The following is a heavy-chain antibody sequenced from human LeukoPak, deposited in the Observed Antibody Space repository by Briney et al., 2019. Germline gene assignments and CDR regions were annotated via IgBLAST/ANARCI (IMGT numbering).Heavy chain of an antibody. CDR2: VNPNSGNT. D-gene: IGHD2-2*02. J-gene: IGHJ6*03. Sequence: ASVKVSCKASGYTFTSYDINWVRQATGQGPEWMGWVNPNSGNTGYAQKFQGRVTMTRNTSINTAYMELSSLRSEDTAVYYCARRKIDIVVVPAAISGTAKSRPIMDVWGKGTTVTVPS. CDR3: ARRKIDIVVVPAAISGTAKSRPIMDV. CDR1: GYTFTSYD. V-gene: IGHV1-8*01.